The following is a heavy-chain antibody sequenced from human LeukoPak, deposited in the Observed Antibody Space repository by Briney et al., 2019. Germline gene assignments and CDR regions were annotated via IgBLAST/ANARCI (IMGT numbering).Heavy chain of an antibody. CDR2: IYTSGST. Sequence: SETLSLTCTVSGGSISSGSYYWSWIRQPAGKGLEWIGRIYTSGSTNYNPSLKSRVTISVDTSKNQFSLKLSSVTAADTAVYYCARDRAGYWYFDLWGRGTLVTVSS. CDR3: ARDRAGYWYFDL. CDR1: GGSISSGSYY. J-gene: IGHJ2*01. V-gene: IGHV4-61*02.